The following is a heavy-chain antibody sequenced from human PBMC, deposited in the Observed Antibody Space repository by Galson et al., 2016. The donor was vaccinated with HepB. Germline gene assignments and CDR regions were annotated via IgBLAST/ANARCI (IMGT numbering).Heavy chain of an antibody. Sequence: SETLSLTCTVSGGSISNYSWSWIRQPPGKGLAWIGYIYYSGSTNYNPSPNSRVPMSVDTSKNQFSLKLSSGTAADTAVDYCSSLNRLGFCTGGSCYSGRAFDYWGQGTLVTVSS. V-gene: IGHV4-59*01. CDR3: SSLNRLGFCTGGSCYSGRAFDY. CDR2: IYYSGST. D-gene: IGHD2-15*01. J-gene: IGHJ4*02. CDR1: GGSISNYS.